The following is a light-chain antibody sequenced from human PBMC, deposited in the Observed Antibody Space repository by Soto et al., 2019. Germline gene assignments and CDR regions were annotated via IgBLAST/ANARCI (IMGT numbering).Light chain of an antibody. V-gene: IGKV1-9*01. CDR3: QQFIVYPLT. CDR2: AAS. Sequence: DIQLTQSPSFLSASVGDRVTITCRASQGIRDFLAWYQQKPGKAPKLLIYAASTLQAGVPTRFSGFASGTEFTLTINNLQPADSATYYCQQFIVYPLTFGGGTKVEIK. J-gene: IGKJ4*01. CDR1: QGIRDF.